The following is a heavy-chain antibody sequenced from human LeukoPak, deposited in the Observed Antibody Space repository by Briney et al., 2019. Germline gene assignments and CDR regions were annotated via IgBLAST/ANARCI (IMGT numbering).Heavy chain of an antibody. CDR1: GDSISGYF. CDR2: IYSSGST. CDR3: ARKDGDY. Sequence: RPSETLSLTCTVSGDSISGYFWSWIRQPAGKGLEWIGLIYSSGSTLFNPSLKSRVAMSVDLTKNQLSLKLTSVTAADTAMYYCARKDGDYWGRGTLVTVSS. J-gene: IGHJ4*02. V-gene: IGHV4-4*07.